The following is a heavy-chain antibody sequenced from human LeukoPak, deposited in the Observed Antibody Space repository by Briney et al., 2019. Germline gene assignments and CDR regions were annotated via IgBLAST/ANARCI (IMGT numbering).Heavy chain of an antibody. Sequence: GGSLRLSCAASGFTVSSNYMSWVRQAPGKGLEWVSVIYSGGSTYYADSVKGRFTISRDNAKNSLYLQMNSLRAEDTALYHCARDPQLPRGAFDIWGQGTMVTVSS. CDR1: GFTVSSNY. J-gene: IGHJ3*02. CDR3: ARDPQLPRGAFDI. V-gene: IGHV3-53*01. CDR2: IYSGGST. D-gene: IGHD2-2*01.